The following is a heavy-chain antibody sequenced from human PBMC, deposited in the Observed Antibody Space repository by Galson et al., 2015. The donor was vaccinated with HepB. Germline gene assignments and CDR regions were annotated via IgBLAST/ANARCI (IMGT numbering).Heavy chain of an antibody. CDR1: GFTFSSYS. D-gene: IGHD2/OR15-2a*01. J-gene: IGHJ3*02. CDR3: TRERYYANAFDI. Sequence: SLRLSCAASGFTFSSYSMNWVRQAPGKGLEWVSYISSSSTIYYADSVKGRFTISRDNAKNSLYLQMNSLRDEDTAVYYCTRERYYANAFDIWGQGTMVTVSS. CDR2: ISSSSTI. V-gene: IGHV3-48*02.